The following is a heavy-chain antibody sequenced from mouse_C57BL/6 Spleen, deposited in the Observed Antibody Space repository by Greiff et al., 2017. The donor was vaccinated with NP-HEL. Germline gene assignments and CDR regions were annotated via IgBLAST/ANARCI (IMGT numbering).Heavy chain of an antibody. V-gene: IGHV1-39*01. J-gene: IGHJ4*01. CDR3: ARGRYGLYAMDY. CDR1: GYSFTDYN. D-gene: IGHD2-10*02. Sequence: EVQLQQSGAELARPGASVKLSCKASGYSFTDYNMNWVKQSNGKSLEWIGVINPNYGTTSYNQKFKGKATLTVDQSSSTAYMQLNSLTSEDSAVYYCARGRYGLYAMDYWGQGTSVTVSS. CDR2: INPNYGTT.